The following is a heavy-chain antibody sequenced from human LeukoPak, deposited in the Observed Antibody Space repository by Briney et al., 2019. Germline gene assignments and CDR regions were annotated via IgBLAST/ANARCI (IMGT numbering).Heavy chain of an antibody. CDR3: ARDRGYSYGKNWFDP. V-gene: IGHV4-59*01. Sequence: SETLSLTRTVSGGSISSYYWSWIRQPPGKGLEWIGYIYYSGSTNYNPSLKSRVTISVDTSKNQFSLKLSSVTAADTAVYYCARDRGYSYGKNWFDPWGQGTLVTVSS. J-gene: IGHJ5*02. CDR2: IYYSGST. CDR1: GGSISSYY. D-gene: IGHD5-18*01.